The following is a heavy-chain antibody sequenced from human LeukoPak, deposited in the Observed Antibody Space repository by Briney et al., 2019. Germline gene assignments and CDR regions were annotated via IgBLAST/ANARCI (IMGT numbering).Heavy chain of an antibody. D-gene: IGHD5-12*01. J-gene: IGHJ5*02. CDR2: IFYTGNT. CDR1: GGSIGTYY. CDR3: ARHFSDYDNWFDP. Sequence: PSETLSLTCTVSGGSIGTYYWSWIRQPPGKGLQWIGHIFYTGNTNYNPSLKSRVTMSVDTSKNQFSLKLTSVTTADTAVYYCARHFSDYDNWFDPWGQGTLVTVSS. V-gene: IGHV4-59*08.